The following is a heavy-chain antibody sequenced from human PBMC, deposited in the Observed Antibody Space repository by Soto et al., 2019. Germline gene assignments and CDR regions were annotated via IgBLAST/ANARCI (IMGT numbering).Heavy chain of an antibody. V-gene: IGHV1-69*08. CDR3: ARDLPYGSGSYYVDY. J-gene: IGHJ4*02. D-gene: IGHD3-10*01. CDR2: IIPILGIA. Sequence: QVQLVQSGAEVKKPGSSVKVSCKASGGTFSSYTISWVRQAPGQGLEWMGRIIPILGIANYAQKFQGRVTIXXDXYXXTAYMELSRLRSEDTAVYYCARDLPYGSGSYYVDYWGQGTLVTVSS. CDR1: GGTFSSYT.